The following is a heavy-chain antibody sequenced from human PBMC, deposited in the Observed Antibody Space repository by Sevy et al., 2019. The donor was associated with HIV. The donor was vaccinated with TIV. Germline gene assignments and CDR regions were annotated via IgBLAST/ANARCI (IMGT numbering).Heavy chain of an antibody. V-gene: IGHV3-23*01. CDR3: AREGCTKPHDY. J-gene: IGHJ4*02. Sequence: GGSLRLSCAASGFTFNKYSMSWIRQTPGKGLEWVSTFSFGCGKINYADSVKGRFTTSRDDSRNTFYLQMNSLRAEDTAIYYCAREGCTKPHDYWGQGTVVTVSS. CDR1: GFTFNKYS. D-gene: IGHD2-8*01. CDR2: FSFGCGKI.